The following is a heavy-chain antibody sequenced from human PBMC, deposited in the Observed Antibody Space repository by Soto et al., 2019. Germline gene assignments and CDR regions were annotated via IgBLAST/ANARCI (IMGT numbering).Heavy chain of an antibody. V-gene: IGHV1-3*05. CDR2: INAGNGNT. CDR1: GYTFTSYA. D-gene: IGHD2-21*02. CDR3: ARSIXXVTALDY. J-gene: IGHJ4*02. Sequence: QVQLVQSGAEEKKPGASVKVSCKASGYTFTSYAXXXXXXXXXXXLEWMGWINAGNGNTKYSQKFQGRVTITRDTXXXTXYXEXXXXXXXXXXVYYCARSIXXVTALDYWGQGTLVTVSS.